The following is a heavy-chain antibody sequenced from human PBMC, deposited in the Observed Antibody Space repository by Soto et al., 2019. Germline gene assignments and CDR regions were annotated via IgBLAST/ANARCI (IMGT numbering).Heavy chain of an antibody. CDR1: GGSISSSSYY. Sequence: SETLSLTCTVSGGSISSSSYYWGWIRQPPGKGLEWIGSIYYSGSTYYNPSLKSRVTISVDTSKNQFSLKLSSVTAADTAVYYCASAESVYYYGMDVWGQGTTVTVSS. CDR2: IYYSGST. V-gene: IGHV4-39*01. CDR3: ASAESVYYYGMDV. J-gene: IGHJ6*02.